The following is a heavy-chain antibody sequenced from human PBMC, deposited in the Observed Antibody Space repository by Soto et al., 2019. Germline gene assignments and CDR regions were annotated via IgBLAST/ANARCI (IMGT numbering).Heavy chain of an antibody. J-gene: IGHJ4*02. D-gene: IGHD6-19*01. CDR1: GGTFSSYA. CDR2: IIPIFGTA. V-gene: IGHV1-69*13. CDR3: ARDHWQWLVQDY. Sequence: SVKVSCKASGGTFSSYAISWVRQAPGQGLEWMGGIIPIFGTANYAQKFQGRVTITADESTSTAYMELSSLRSEDTAVYYCARDHWQWLVQDYWGQGTLVTVSS.